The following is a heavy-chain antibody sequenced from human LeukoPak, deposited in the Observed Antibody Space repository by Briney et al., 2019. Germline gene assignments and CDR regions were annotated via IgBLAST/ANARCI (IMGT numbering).Heavy chain of an antibody. CDR1: GFTFSSYA. CDR3: AKVPYYDSSGYYDY. CDR2: IRYDGSNK. Sequence: GSLRLSCAASGFTFSSYAMHWVRQAPGKGLEWVAFIRYDGSNKYYADSVKGRFTISRDTSKNTLYLQMNSLRAEDTAVYYCAKVPYYDSSGYYDYWGQGTLVTVSS. V-gene: IGHV3-30*02. D-gene: IGHD3-22*01. J-gene: IGHJ4*02.